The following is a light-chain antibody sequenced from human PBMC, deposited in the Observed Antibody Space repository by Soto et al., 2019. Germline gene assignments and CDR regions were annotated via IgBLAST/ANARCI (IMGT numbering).Light chain of an antibody. V-gene: IGLV2-14*03. CDR3: CSYTSSSTKV. J-gene: IGLJ1*01. Sequence: QSALTQPASVSGSPGQSITIFCTGTSSDVGGFNFVSWYQQHPGKAPKLMIYDVNRRPSGVSNRFYGSKSGNTASLTISGLQAEDEADYYCCSYTSSSTKVFGTGTKVTVL. CDR1: SSDVGGFNF. CDR2: DVN.